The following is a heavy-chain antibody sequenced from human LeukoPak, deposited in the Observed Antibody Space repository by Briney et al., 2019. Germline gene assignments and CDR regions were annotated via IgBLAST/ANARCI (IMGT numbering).Heavy chain of an antibody. CDR2: VYISGNT. CDR3: ARDLFGESIDY. CDR1: GGSISSYY. V-gene: IGHV4-4*07. J-gene: IGHJ4*02. D-gene: IGHD3-10*02. Sequence: SETLSLTCTVSGGSISSYYWSWIRQPAGKGLEWIGRVYISGNTNYNPSLKSRVTMSADTSKKQFSLKLSSVTAADTAVYYCARDLFGESIDYWGQGTLVTVSS.